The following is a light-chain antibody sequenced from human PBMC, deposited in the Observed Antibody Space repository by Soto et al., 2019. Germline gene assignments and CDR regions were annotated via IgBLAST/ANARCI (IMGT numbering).Light chain of an antibody. CDR3: VAWDDSLNVHV. CDR2: VND. CDR1: SSNMGTNT. V-gene: IGLV1-44*01. J-gene: IGLJ1*01. Sequence: QSVLTQPPSASGTAGHRVTISCSGGSSNMGTNTVSWYQQVPGTAPKVLIYVNDQRPSGVPDRFSGSNSGTSASLAISGLQPEDEAEYYCVAWDDSLNVHVFGTGTKVTVL.